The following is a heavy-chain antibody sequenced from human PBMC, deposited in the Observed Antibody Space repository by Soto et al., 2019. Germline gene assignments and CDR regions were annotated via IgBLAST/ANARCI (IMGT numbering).Heavy chain of an antibody. CDR1: GGSISGYY. J-gene: IGHJ3*01. D-gene: IGHD2-2*02. V-gene: IGHV4-59*01. Sequence: SETLSLTCSVSGGSISGYYWSWIRQPPGKGLEWIGYIYYSGSTNYNPSLKSRVTISVDTSKNQFSLKLSSVTAADTAVYYCARDVSFSNTPVWGQGTMVTVSS. CDR2: IYYSGST. CDR3: ARDVSFSNTPV.